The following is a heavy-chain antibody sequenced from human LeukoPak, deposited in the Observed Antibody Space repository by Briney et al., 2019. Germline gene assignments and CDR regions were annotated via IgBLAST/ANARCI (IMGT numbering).Heavy chain of an antibody. Sequence: SVKVSCKASGGTFSSYAISWVRQAPGQGLEWMGGIIPIFGTANYAQKFQGRVTITTDESTSTAYMELSSLRTEDTAVSSCARVGRGFGAYVRGNAFDIWGQGTMVTVSS. D-gene: IGHD3-16*01. CDR2: IIPIFGTA. J-gene: IGHJ3*02. CDR3: ARVGRGFGAYVRGNAFDI. V-gene: IGHV1-69*05. CDR1: GGTFSSYA.